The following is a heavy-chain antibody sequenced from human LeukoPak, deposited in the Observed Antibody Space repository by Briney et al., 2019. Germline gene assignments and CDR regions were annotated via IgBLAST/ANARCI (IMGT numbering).Heavy chain of an antibody. CDR1: GGSISSSSYY. D-gene: IGHD1-26*01. Sequence: SETLSLTCIVSGGSISSSSYYWGWIRQPPGKGLEWIGSIYYSGSTYYNPSLKRRVTISVDTSKNQFSLKLSSVPAADTAVYYCARQGGGSYWYYFDYWGQGTLVTASS. CDR2: IYYSGST. J-gene: IGHJ4*02. CDR3: ARQGGGSYWYYFDY. V-gene: IGHV4-39*07.